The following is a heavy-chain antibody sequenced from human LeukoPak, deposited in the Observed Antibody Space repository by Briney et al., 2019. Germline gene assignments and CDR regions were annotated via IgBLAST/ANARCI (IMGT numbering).Heavy chain of an antibody. CDR1: GGSISSYY. Sequence: PSETLSLTCTVSGGSISSYYWSWIRQPPGKGLEWLGYIYYSGSTNYNPSLKSRATISVDTSKNQFSLKLSSVTAADTAVYYCARASLCSSTSCYSGDWFDPWGQGTLVTVSS. CDR3: ARASLCSSTSCYSGDWFDP. V-gene: IGHV4-59*01. J-gene: IGHJ5*02. CDR2: IYYSGST. D-gene: IGHD2-2*01.